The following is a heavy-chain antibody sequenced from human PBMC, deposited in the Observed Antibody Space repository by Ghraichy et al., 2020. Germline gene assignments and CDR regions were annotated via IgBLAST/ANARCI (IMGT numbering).Heavy chain of an antibody. CDR1: GFTLSNYG. V-gene: IGHV3-23*01. Sequence: GESLNISCAASGFTLSNYGMTWVRQAPGKGLEWLSSISGSGTDTQFADSVKGRFTISRDNSENTLYLQMNNLRAEDTAMYYCARDPNGNYIGAFEICGQGTMVTVSS. CDR3: ARDPNGNYIGAFEI. J-gene: IGHJ3*02. D-gene: IGHD4-17*01. CDR2: ISGSGTDT.